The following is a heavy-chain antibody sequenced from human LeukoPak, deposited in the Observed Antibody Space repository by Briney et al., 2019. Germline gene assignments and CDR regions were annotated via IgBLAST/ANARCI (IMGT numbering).Heavy chain of an antibody. J-gene: IGHJ4*02. V-gene: IGHV3-48*01. CDR3: GIGGSTGSWFNY. CDR1: GFTFNSST. D-gene: IGHD6-13*01. Sequence: GGSLRLSCAASGFTFNSSTMTWVRQAPGKGLEWISYIHETSSPIYYADSVKGRFTVSRDNAKNSLYLQMNSLRAEDTTVYYCGIGGSTGSWFNYWGQGTLVTVSS. CDR2: IHETSSPI.